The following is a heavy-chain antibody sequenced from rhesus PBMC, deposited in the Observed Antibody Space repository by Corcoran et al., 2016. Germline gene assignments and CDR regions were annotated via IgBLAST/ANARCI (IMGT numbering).Heavy chain of an antibody. CDR2: ISYSGST. CDR3: ARPQYGWTQGSLDV. J-gene: IGHJ5-2*02. Sequence: QVQLQESGPGLVKPSETLSPPCAVSGGSIRSSYYSLCWIRQAPGEGLEGIGYISYSGSTSDNPSLKSRVTISRDTSKTQFSLKLSSVTAADTAVYYCARPQYGWTQGSLDVWGRGVLVTVSS. D-gene: IGHD2-21*01. CDR1: GGSIRSSYYS. V-gene: IGHV4-122*02.